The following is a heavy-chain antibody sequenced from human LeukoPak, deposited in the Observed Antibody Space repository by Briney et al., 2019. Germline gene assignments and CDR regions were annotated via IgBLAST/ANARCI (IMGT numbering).Heavy chain of an antibody. CDR3: AKRVTVTTKYFDS. Sequence: GGSLRLSCAASGFTFSNYGMHWVRQAPGQGLEWISVIGTGGETHYADSVRGRFTISRSNFKNTLYLQMNSLRAEDTAVYYCAKRVTVTTKYFDSWGQGTLVTVSS. V-gene: IGHV3-23*01. D-gene: IGHD4-17*01. CDR2: IGTGGET. CDR1: GFTFSNYG. J-gene: IGHJ4*02.